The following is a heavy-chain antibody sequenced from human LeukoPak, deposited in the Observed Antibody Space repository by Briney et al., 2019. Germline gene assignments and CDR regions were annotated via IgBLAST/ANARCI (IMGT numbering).Heavy chain of an antibody. V-gene: IGHV3-23*01. J-gene: IGHJ6*03. D-gene: IGHD5-24*01. Sequence: GGSLRLSCAASGFTFSSYAMSWVRQAPGKGLEWVSGIVSSGGRTDYADSVKGRFTISRDNSKNTLYLQMNSLRAEDTAVYYCAKDFGRWLQLNYYMDVWGKGTTVTVSS. CDR3: AKDFGRWLQLNYYMDV. CDR2: IVSSGGRT. CDR1: GFTFSSYA.